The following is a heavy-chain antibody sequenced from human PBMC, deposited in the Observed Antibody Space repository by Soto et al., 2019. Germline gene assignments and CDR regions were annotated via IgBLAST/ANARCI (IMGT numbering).Heavy chain of an antibody. CDR3: ARVPPGRARWVRP. CDR1: GGSISSGDYY. V-gene: IGHV4-30-4*01. Sequence: QVQLQESGPGLVKPSQTLSLTCTVSGGSISSGDYYWSWIRQPPGKGLEWIGYIYYSGSTYYNPSLKSRVTISVDTSKNQFSPKLSSVTGADTAGYYCARVPPGRARWVRPWGQGTLVTVPS. D-gene: IGHD1-26*01. CDR2: IYYSGST. J-gene: IGHJ5*02.